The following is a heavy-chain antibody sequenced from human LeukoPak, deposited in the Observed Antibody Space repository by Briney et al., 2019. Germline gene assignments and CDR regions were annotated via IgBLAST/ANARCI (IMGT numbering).Heavy chain of an antibody. V-gene: IGHV3-23*01. CDR3: AKDPHEQLVDY. CDR1: GFTFSSYA. Sequence: GGSLRLSCAASGFTFSSYAMTWVRQAPGKGLEWVSAISGGGGSTYYADSVKGRFTISRDNSKNTLYLQMNSLRAEDTAVYYCAKDPHEQLVDYWGQGTLVTVSS. D-gene: IGHD6-6*01. J-gene: IGHJ4*02. CDR2: ISGGGGST.